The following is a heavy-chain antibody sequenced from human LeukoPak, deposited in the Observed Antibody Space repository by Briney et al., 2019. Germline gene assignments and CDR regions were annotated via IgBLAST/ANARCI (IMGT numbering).Heavy chain of an antibody. V-gene: IGHV4-59*08. CDR1: GDSMSSYY. J-gene: IGHJ4*02. CDR2: IRYSGST. Sequence: SETLSLTCSVSGDSMSSYYWSWIRQPPGKGLEWISSIRYSGSTTYYPDLKSRVIILIDTYKNQFFQQLRTVTAADTAVYYCARWVSAGPGPFDYWGQGAMVAVSS. CDR3: ARWVSAGPGPFDY. D-gene: IGHD6-13*01.